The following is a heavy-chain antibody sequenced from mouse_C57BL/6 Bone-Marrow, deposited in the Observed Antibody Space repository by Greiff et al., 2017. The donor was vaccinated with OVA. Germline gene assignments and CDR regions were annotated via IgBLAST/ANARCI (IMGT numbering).Heavy chain of an antibody. Sequence: VQLKESGGGLVKPGGSLKLSCAASGFTFSDYGMHWVRQAPEKGLEWVAYISSGSSTIYYADTVKGRFPISRENAKNTLCMQMTSLRSEDTAMYYCARRPCWYFDVWGTGTTVTVSS. V-gene: IGHV5-17*01. CDR3: ARRPCWYFDV. CDR2: ISSGSSTI. CDR1: GFTFSDYG. J-gene: IGHJ1*03.